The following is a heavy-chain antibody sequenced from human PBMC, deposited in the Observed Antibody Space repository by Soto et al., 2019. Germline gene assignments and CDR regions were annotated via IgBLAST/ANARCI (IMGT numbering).Heavy chain of an antibody. V-gene: IGHV4-61*01. CDR1: GGSVSSGSYY. D-gene: IGHD3-3*01. CDR3: ATPGRRDRYDFDS. Sequence: SETLSLTCTVSGGSVSSGSYYWSWIRHPPGKGLEWIGYVYYSGSTNYNPSLKSRVTISVDTSKNQFSLKLSSVTAADTAVYYCATPGRRDRYDFDSWGQGTLVT. J-gene: IGHJ4*02. CDR2: VYYSGST.